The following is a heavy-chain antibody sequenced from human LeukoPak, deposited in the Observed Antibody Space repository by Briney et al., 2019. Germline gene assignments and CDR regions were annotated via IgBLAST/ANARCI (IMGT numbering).Heavy chain of an antibody. Sequence: PGGSLRLSCAASGFTVSSTYRSWVRQAPGKGLEWVSVIYKDGKIYYIDSVKGRFTISRDTSKNTLYLQMNSLRVEDTAVYYCASRHCSGGDCYFAGADPFDHWGQGTLVTVSS. CDR2: IYKDGKI. CDR1: GFTVSSTY. J-gene: IGHJ4*02. V-gene: IGHV3-53*01. D-gene: IGHD2-21*01. CDR3: ASRHCSGGDCYFAGADPFDH.